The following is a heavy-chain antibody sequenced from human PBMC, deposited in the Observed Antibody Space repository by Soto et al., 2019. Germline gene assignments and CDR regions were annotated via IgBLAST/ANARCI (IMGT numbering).Heavy chain of an antibody. J-gene: IGHJ4*02. CDR2: IKNEAYSYTT. CDR3: ADLTWTGYSLP. Sequence: EVQLVASGGGLVQPGGSLRLSCAASGFSLSDHYMDWVRQAPGKGLEWVGRIKNEAYSYTTDYAASVKGRFTISRDDSQNSLYLQMNSLKTEDTAMYYCADLTWTGYSLPRGQGTLITVSS. D-gene: IGHD3-9*01. V-gene: IGHV3-72*01. CDR1: GFSLSDHY.